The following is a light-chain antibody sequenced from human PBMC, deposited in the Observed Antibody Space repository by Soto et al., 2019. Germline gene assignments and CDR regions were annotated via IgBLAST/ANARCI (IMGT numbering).Light chain of an antibody. CDR1: SSDVGDYNY. CDR3: CSYAGSYTLYV. V-gene: IGLV2-11*01. Sequence: QSALTQPRSVSGSPGQSVTISCTGTSSDVGDYNYVSWYQQHPGKAPKLMIYDVSQRPSGVPDRFSGSKSGNTASLTISGLQAEDEADYYCCSYAGSYTLYVFGTGTKLTVL. J-gene: IGLJ1*01. CDR2: DVS.